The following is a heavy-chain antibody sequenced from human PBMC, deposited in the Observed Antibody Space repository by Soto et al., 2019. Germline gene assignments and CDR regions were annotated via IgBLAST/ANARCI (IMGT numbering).Heavy chain of an antibody. J-gene: IGHJ5*02. CDR3: ARGSGLYSDHDILSGYSICFDP. V-gene: IGHV4-30-2*01. CDR2: IYHSGST. D-gene: IGHD3-9*01. CDR1: GGSISSGGYS. Sequence: SETLSLTCAVSGGSISSGGYSWSWIRQPPXKGLEWIGYIYHSGSTYFSPSLKSRVTISVDRSKNQFSLKLSSVTAADTAVYYCARGSGLYSDHDILSGYSICFDPWGQGPLVTVSS.